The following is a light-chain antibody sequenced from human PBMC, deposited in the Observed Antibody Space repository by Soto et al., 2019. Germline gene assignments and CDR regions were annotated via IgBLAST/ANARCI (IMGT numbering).Light chain of an antibody. CDR1: QTVSKF. CDR2: TTS. J-gene: IGKJ1*01. V-gene: IGKV1-39*01. Sequence: DVQITQSPSSLSASVGDRVTIACRASQTVSKFVNWYQQKPGKVPTLLIFTTSTLHSGVPSRFSGSGSGTEFTLTINGLQPEDFANYYCQQTYTLPRTFAQGTKVDIK. CDR3: QQTYTLPRT.